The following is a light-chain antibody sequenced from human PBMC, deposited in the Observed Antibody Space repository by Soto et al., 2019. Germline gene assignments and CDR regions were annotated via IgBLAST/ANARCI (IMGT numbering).Light chain of an antibody. CDR3: LQDINYPWT. V-gene: IGKV1-5*01. CDR1: QTISTW. CDR2: DAS. J-gene: IGKJ1*01. Sequence: DIPLAQSPSSLSASLSDRVAMXGRASQTISTWLAWYQQKPGKAPELLIYDASTLESGVPSRFSGSGSGTDFTLAISSLQPEDSATYYCLQDINYPWTFGQGTKVDIK.